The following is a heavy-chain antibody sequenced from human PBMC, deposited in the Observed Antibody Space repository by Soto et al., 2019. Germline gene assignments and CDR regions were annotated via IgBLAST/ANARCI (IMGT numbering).Heavy chain of an antibody. CDR3: ARAHGDYLNSDY. CDR1: GFTFSSYS. Sequence: EVQLVESGGGLVQPGGSLRLSCAASGFTFSSYSMNWVRQAPGKGLEWVSYISSSSRTIYYADSVKGRFTISRDKAKNSLYLQMNSLRDEDTAVYYCARAHGDYLNSDYWGQGTLVTVSS. CDR2: ISSSSRTI. V-gene: IGHV3-48*02. D-gene: IGHD4-17*01. J-gene: IGHJ4*02.